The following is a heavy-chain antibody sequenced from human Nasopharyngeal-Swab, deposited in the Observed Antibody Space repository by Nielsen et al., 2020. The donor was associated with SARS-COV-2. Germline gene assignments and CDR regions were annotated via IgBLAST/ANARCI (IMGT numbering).Heavy chain of an antibody. CDR1: GYRFTNYW. Sequence: GESLKISCKGSGYRFTNYWIGWVRQMPGKGLEWMGIIFPGDSDTRYRPSFQGQVTISVDRSINTAYLQWSSLKASDTAMYYCARHGSGWFDYWGQGTLVTVSS. D-gene: IGHD6-19*01. CDR3: ARHGSGWFDY. CDR2: IFPGDSDT. V-gene: IGHV5-51*01. J-gene: IGHJ4*02.